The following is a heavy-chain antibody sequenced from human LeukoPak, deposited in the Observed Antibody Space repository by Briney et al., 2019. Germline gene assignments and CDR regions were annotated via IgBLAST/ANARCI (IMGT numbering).Heavy chain of an antibody. V-gene: IGHV3-30-3*01. CDR2: ISYDGSNK. CDR1: GFTFSSYA. CDR3: ARAREWELLL. J-gene: IGHJ4*02. D-gene: IGHD1-26*01. Sequence: VRSLRLSCAASGFTFSSYAMHWVRQAPGKGLEWVAVISYDGSNKYYADSVKGRFTISRDNSKNTLYLQMNSLRAEDTAVYYCARAREWELLLWGQGTLVTVSS.